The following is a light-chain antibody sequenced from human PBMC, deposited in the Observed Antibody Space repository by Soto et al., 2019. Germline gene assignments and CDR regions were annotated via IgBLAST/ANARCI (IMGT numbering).Light chain of an antibody. J-gene: IGKJ2*01. CDR2: GAS. CDR1: QSLTSDY. V-gene: IGKV3-20*01. Sequence: EIVLTQSPGTLSLSPGERATLSCRASQSLTSDYLAWYQQKPGQAPRLLIYGASSRAAGIPDRFSGSGSGTDFNPPNNSLVFEYFALYSFQQYQPSPLSHPLGQGPKLE. CDR3: QQYQPSPLSHP.